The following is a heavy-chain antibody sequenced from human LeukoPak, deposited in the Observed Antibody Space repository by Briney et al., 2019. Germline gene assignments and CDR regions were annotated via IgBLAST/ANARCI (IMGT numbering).Heavy chain of an antibody. CDR1: GSTFSSDW. CDR2: IKQDGSEK. V-gene: IGHV3-7*03. CDR3: ARVRYILSGVAGPPPYGMDV. D-gene: IGHD3-9*01. J-gene: IGHJ6*04. Sequence: PGGSPRLSCVASGSTFSSDWMSWVRQAPGKGLEWMANIKQDGSEKYYVDSVKGRFTISRDNAKNSLYLQMNSLRAKDTAVYYGARVRYILSGVAGPPPYGMDVWGKGTTVTVSS.